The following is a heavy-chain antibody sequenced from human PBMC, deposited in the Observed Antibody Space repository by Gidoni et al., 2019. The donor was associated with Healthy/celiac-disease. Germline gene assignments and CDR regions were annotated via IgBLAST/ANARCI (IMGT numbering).Heavy chain of an antibody. Sequence: EVQLVESGGGLVQPGGSLRLSCAASGFTFSSYDMHWVRQATGKGLEWVSAIGTAGDTYYPGSVKGRFTISRENAKNSLYLQMNSLRAGDTAVYYCARGYYDSSGYYPFDYWGQGTLVTVSS. CDR3: ARGYYDSSGYYPFDY. J-gene: IGHJ4*02. V-gene: IGHV3-13*04. D-gene: IGHD3-22*01. CDR2: IGTAGDT. CDR1: GFTFSSYD.